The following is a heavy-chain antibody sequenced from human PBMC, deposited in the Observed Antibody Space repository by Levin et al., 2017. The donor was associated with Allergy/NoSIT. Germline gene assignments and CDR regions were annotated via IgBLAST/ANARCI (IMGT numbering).Heavy chain of an antibody. J-gene: IGHJ4*02. CDR1: GGTFSSYA. V-gene: IGHV1-69*01. D-gene: IGHD3-22*01. Sequence: GGSLRLSCKASGGTFSSYAISWVRQAPGQGLEWMGGIIPIFGTANYALKFQGRVTITADESTSTAYMELSSLRSEDTAVYYCARTYYYDSSGYYAFDYWGQGTLVTVSS. CDR2: IIPIFGTA. CDR3: ARTYYYDSSGYYAFDY.